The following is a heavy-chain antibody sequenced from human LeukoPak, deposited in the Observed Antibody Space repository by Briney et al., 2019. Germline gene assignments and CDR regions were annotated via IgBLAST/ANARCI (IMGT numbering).Heavy chain of an antibody. D-gene: IGHD3-22*01. Sequence: PGRSLRLSCAASGFIFDNYAMHWVRQAPGKGLEWVSGIGWNSGTIDYADSVEGRFTISRDNAKNSLYLQMNNLRAEDTALYYCAKDGRVSSRYYWGFLDFWGQGALVTVSS. CDR1: GFIFDNYA. J-gene: IGHJ4*02. CDR2: IGWNSGTI. CDR3: AKDGRVSSRYYWGFLDF. V-gene: IGHV3-9*01.